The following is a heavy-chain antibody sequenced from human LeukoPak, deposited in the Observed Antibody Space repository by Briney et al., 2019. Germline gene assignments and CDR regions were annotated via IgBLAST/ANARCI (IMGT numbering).Heavy chain of an antibody. D-gene: IGHD2-2*02. J-gene: IGHJ5*01. CDR3: ARNHDQLLYRSWFDS. V-gene: IGHV3-53*01. Sequence: PGGSLRLSCAASGFTVSSNYMSWVRQAPGKGLEWVSVIYSGGSTYYADSVKGRFTISRDNSKNTLYLQMNSLRAEDTAVYYCARNHDQLLYRSWFDSWGQGTLVTVSS. CDR2: IYSGGST. CDR1: GFTVSSNY.